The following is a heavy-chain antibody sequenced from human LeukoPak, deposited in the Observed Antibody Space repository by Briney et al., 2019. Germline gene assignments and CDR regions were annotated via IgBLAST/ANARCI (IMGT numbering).Heavy chain of an antibody. CDR3: ARSPYIAAAGHYYYMDV. CDR1: GGSFSGYY. Sequence: SETLSLTCSVYGGSFSGYYWSWIRQPPGKGREWIGEINHSGSTNYNPSLKSRVTISVDTSKSPFSLKLSSVTAADTAVYYCARSPYIAAAGHYYYMDVWGKGTTVTVSS. J-gene: IGHJ6*03. V-gene: IGHV4-34*01. D-gene: IGHD6-13*01. CDR2: INHSGST.